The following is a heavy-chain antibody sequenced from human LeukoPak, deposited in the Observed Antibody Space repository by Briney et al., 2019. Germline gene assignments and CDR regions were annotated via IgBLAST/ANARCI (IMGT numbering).Heavy chain of an antibody. CDR1: GGSFSGYY. V-gene: IGHV4-34*01. CDR2: INHSGST. J-gene: IGHJ5*02. Sequence: PSETLSLTCAVYGGSFSGYYWSWIRQTPGKGLEWIGEINHSGSTNYNPSLKSRVTISVDTSKNQFSLKLTSVTAADTALYYCARSQFSGNWFDPWGQGTLVTVSS. CDR3: ARSQFSGNWFDP.